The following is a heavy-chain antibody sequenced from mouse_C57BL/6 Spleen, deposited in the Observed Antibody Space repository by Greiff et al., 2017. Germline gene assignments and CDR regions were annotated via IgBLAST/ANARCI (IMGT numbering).Heavy chain of an antibody. Sequence: EVQLQQSGPELVKPGASVKISCKASGYTFTDYYMNWVKQSHGKSLEWIGDINPNNGGTSYNQKFKGKATLTVDKSSSTAYMELRSLTSEDSAVYYCASSLIVGGWYFGVWGTGTTVTVAS. CDR3: ASSLIVGGWYFGV. D-gene: IGHD1-1*01. CDR1: GYTFTDYY. CDR2: INPNNGGT. J-gene: IGHJ1*03. V-gene: IGHV1-26*01.